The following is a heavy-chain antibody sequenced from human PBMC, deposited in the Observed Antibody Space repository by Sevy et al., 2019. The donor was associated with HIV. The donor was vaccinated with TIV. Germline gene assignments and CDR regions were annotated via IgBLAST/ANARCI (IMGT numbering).Heavy chain of an antibody. CDR1: GFTFNSYA. Sequence: GGSLRLSCAASGFTFNSYAMSWVRQAPGKGLEWVSAISGSGGSTYYADSVKGRFTISRDNSKNTLYLQMNSLRAEDTAVYYCAKGGYCSSTSCRYYYYGMDVWGQGTTVTVSS. V-gene: IGHV3-23*01. J-gene: IGHJ6*02. CDR2: ISGSGGST. CDR3: AKGGYCSSTSCRYYYYGMDV. D-gene: IGHD2-2*01.